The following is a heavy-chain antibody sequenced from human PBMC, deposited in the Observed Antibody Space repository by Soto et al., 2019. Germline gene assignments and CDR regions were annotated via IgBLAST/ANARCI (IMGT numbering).Heavy chain of an antibody. D-gene: IGHD3-3*01. CDR3: ARDQLHFLDYYFEN. V-gene: IGHV1-18*01. CDR2: ISPNNGHT. CDR1: GYTFINYG. Sequence: QVPLVQSGSEVKKPGTSVKVSCKASGYTFINYGISWVRQAPGQGLEWLGWISPNNGHTKYARKFQDRITMTTDTSTTTAYLELRSLRSDDTAVYFCARDQLHFLDYYFENWGQGALVTVSS. J-gene: IGHJ4*02.